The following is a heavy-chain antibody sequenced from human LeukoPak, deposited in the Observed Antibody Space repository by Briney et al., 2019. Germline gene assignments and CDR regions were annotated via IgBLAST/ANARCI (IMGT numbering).Heavy chain of an antibody. J-gene: IGHJ4*02. Sequence: ASVMVSCKASGYIFTGCYIHWVRQAPGQGLEWMGWINPKSGGTNFAPKFQGRVTMTRDTSITTTYMELTRLGSFDTAVYFCARTGYSTTWHHFDYWGQGTLVAVSS. V-gene: IGHV1-2*02. CDR3: ARTGYSTTWHHFDY. CDR2: INPKSGGT. D-gene: IGHD6-13*01. CDR1: GYIFTGCY.